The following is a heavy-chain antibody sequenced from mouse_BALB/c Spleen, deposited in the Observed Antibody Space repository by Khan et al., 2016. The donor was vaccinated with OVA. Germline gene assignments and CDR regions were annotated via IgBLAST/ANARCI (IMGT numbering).Heavy chain of an antibody. CDR3: ARDGSRYNYAMDY. CDR1: GYSITSDYA. J-gene: IGHJ4*01. Sequence: EVELVESGPGLVNPSQSLSLTCTVTGYSITSDYAWNWIRQFPGNKLEWMGYINYSGSTNYNPALKSRISITRDTSKNQFFLQLNSVTTEDPATYYCARDGSRYNYAMDYWGQGTSVTVSS. CDR2: INYSGST. D-gene: IGHD2-3*01. V-gene: IGHV3-2*02.